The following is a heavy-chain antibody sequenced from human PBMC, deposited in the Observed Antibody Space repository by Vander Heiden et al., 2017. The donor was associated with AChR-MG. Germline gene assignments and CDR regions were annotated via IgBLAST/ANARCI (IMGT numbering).Heavy chain of an antibody. J-gene: IGHJ5*02. CDR3: ARHRVLWGGSYWGAWFDP. CDR1: GGSISSSSYY. Sequence: QLQLQESGPGLVKPSETLSLTCTVSGGSISSSSYYWGWIRQPPGKGLEWIGSIYYSGSTYYNPSLKSRVTISVDTSKNQFSLKLSSVTAADTAVYYCARHRVLWGGSYWGAWFDPWGQGTLVTVSS. D-gene: IGHD1-26*01. CDR2: IYYSGST. V-gene: IGHV4-39*01.